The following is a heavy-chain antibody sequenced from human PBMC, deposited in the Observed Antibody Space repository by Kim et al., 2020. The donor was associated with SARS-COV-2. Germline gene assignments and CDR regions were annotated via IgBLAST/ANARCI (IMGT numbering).Heavy chain of an antibody. V-gene: IGHV4-34*01. CDR3: ARGWGYYDSSGYRN. J-gene: IGHJ4*02. D-gene: IGHD3-22*01. Sequence: NPALKRRVTISVDTSKNQFSLKLSSVTAADTAVYYCARGWGYYDSSGYRNWGQGTLVTVSS.